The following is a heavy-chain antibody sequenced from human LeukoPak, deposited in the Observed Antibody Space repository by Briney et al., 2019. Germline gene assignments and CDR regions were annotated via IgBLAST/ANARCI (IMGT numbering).Heavy chain of an antibody. CDR1: GLTVSHNY. Sequence: GGSLRLSCAASGLTVSHNYVSWVRQAPGKGLEWVSAIHSSGDTCYAVSVKGGFTISSDTSKNTLYLQINSLRVEDTAVYYCIVFGDSNHWGQGTLVTASS. CDR3: IVFGDSNH. D-gene: IGHD4-17*01. CDR2: IHSSGDT. V-gene: IGHV3-53*01. J-gene: IGHJ5*02.